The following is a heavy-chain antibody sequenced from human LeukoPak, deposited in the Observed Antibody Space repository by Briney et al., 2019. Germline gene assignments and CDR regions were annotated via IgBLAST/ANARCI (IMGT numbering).Heavy chain of an antibody. Sequence: SETLSLTCTVSGGSISRSTYYWGWIRQPPGQGLEWIGSIYYSGSIYYNPSLKSRVTISVDTSMNQFSLKLSSVTAADTAVYYCASIAAAGNEWGQGTLVTVSS. D-gene: IGHD6-13*01. CDR1: GGSISRSTYY. J-gene: IGHJ4*02. V-gene: IGHV4-39*01. CDR2: IYYSGSI. CDR3: ASIAAAGNE.